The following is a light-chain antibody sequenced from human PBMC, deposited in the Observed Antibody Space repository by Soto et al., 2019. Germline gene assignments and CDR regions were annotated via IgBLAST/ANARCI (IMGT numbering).Light chain of an antibody. V-gene: IGLV1-44*01. Sequence: QSALTQPPSASGTPGQWVSISCSGSSSNIRSNSVNWFQHLPRTAPKLLIYSNNQRPSGVPARLSGSKSGTSASLAISGLQSEDEADYYCAAWDDSLNAVVFGGGTKLTVL. CDR2: SNN. CDR3: AAWDDSLNAVV. CDR1: SSNIRSNS. J-gene: IGLJ2*01.